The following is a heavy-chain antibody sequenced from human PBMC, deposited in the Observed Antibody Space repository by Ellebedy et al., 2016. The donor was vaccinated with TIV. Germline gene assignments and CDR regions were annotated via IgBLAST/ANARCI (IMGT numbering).Heavy chain of an antibody. D-gene: IGHD6-19*01. CDR2: TYPDGSDT. J-gene: IGHJ4*02. Sequence: GESLKISCKGSGYTFVDYYIGWVRQTPGQVLEWVGITYPDGSDTRYSPSFQGQVTISADKSTDTAYLQWSGLKAADSATYYCARCHRGGGWYDYDFWGQGTLVTVSS. CDR3: ARCHRGGGWYDYDF. CDR1: GYTFVDYY. V-gene: IGHV5-51*01.